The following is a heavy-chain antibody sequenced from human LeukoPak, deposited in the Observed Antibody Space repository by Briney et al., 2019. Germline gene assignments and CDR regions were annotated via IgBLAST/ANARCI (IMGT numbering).Heavy chain of an antibody. CDR1: GFTFSSYS. CDR2: ISSSSSTI. CDR3: ARDGSYLEGHDAFDI. D-gene: IGHD1-26*01. J-gene: IGHJ3*02. V-gene: IGHV3-48*02. Sequence: PGGSLRLSCAASGFTFSSYSMNWVRQAPGKGLEWVSYISSSSSTIYYADSVKGRFTISRDNAKNSLYLQMNSLRDEDTAVYYCARDGSYLEGHDAFDIWGQGTMVTVSS.